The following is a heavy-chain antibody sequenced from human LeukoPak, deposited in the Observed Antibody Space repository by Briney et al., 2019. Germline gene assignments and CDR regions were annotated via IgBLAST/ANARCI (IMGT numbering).Heavy chain of an antibody. Sequence: SETLSLTCAVYGGSFSGYYWSWIRQPPGKGLEWIGEINHSGSTNYNPSLKSRVTISVDTSKNQFSLKLSSVTAADTAVYYCARVNSVVRGVIRYYYYGMDVWGKGTTVTVSS. CDR2: INHSGST. CDR1: GGSFSGYY. J-gene: IGHJ6*04. V-gene: IGHV4-34*01. CDR3: ARVNSVVRGVIRYYYYGMDV. D-gene: IGHD3-10*01.